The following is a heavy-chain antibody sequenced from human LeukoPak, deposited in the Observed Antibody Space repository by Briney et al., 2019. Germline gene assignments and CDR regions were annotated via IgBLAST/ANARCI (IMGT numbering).Heavy chain of an antibody. CDR1: GFTFSTYA. J-gene: IGHJ4*02. CDR2: ISGSGGST. Sequence: PGGSLRLSCAASGFTFSTYAMSWVRQAPGKGLEWVSGISGSGGSTYYADSVKGRFTISRDNSKNSLYLQMNNLRAEDTAVYYCAKESSGGWYFDYWGQGTLVTVSS. V-gene: IGHV3-23*01. D-gene: IGHD6-19*01. CDR3: AKESSGGWYFDY.